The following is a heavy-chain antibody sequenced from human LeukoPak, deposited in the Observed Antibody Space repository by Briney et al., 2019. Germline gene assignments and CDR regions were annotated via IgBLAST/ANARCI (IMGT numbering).Heavy chain of an antibody. CDR2: ISSSSSTI. Sequence: GGSLRLSCAASGFTFSSYSMNWVRQAPGKGLEWVSYISSSSSTIYYADSVKGRFTISRDNAKNSLYLQMNSLRAEDTAVYYCARSFVDTAMEALYGMDVWGQGTTVTVSS. CDR1: GFTFSSYS. V-gene: IGHV3-48*01. J-gene: IGHJ6*02. CDR3: ARSFVDTAMEALYGMDV. D-gene: IGHD5-18*01.